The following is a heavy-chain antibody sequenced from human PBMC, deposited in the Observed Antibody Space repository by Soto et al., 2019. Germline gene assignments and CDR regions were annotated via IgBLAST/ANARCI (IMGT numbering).Heavy chain of an antibody. Sequence: EVQLVDSGGDLVQPGGSLRLSCAASGFTFSSYWMHWVRQAPGKGLVWVSRINSDGSATNYADSVKGRFTISRDNAKNTLYMQMTSLRAEDTAMYFCVRGVVAANCFDYWGQGALVTVSS. V-gene: IGHV3-74*01. D-gene: IGHD2-15*01. CDR3: VRGVVAANCFDY. CDR1: GFTFSSYW. J-gene: IGHJ4*02. CDR2: INSDGSAT.